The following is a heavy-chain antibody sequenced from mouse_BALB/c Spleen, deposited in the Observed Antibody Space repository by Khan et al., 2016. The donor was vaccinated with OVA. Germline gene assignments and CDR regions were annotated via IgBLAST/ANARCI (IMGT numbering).Heavy chain of an antibody. V-gene: IGHV1-77*01. CDR2: IYPGNGNT. CDR3: TRAGIGSFAF. Sequence: QVQLQQSGAELARPGASVKLSCKASGYTFTDYYIHWVKQRPGQGLEWIGDIYPGNGNTYYNENFKGKATLTADKSSSTAFMHLSSLTSEDSAVYFCTRAGIGSFAFWGQGTLVTVSA. D-gene: IGHD2-14*01. J-gene: IGHJ3*01. CDR1: GYTFTDYY.